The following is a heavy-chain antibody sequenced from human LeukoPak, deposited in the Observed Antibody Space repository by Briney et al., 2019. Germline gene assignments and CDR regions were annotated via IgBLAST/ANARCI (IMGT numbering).Heavy chain of an antibody. CDR2: ISWNSGSI. CDR3: AKANSGYDGGFDY. V-gene: IGHV3-9*01. CDR1: GFTFYDYA. D-gene: IGHD5-12*01. Sequence: ALRISCGAPGFTFYDYAMHRGRETPGKGLGGGSGISWNSGSIGYADSAKGRFTISRDNAKNSLYLQMNSLRAEDTALYYCAKANSGYDGGFDYWGQGTLVTVSS. J-gene: IGHJ4*02.